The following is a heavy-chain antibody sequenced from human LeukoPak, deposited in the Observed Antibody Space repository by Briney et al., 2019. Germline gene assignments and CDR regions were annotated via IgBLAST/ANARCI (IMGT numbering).Heavy chain of an antibody. V-gene: IGHV4-34*01. Sequence: SETLSLTCAVYGGSFSGYYWSWIRQPPGKGLEWIGEINHSGSTNYNPSLKSRVTISVDTSKNQFSLKLGSVTAADTAVYYCARADKAVAGKGLDYWGQGTLVTVSS. D-gene: IGHD6-19*01. CDR1: GGSFSGYY. CDR3: ARADKAVAGKGLDY. J-gene: IGHJ4*02. CDR2: INHSGST.